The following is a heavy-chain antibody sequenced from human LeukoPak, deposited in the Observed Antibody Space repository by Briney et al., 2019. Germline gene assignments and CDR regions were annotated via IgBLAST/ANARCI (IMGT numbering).Heavy chain of an antibody. J-gene: IGHJ5*02. Sequence: SETLSLTCTVSGGSISTSNYYWGWIRQPPGKGLEWIGNIFYSGSTYYSPSLKSRVTISLDTSRNQFSLKLSSVTAADTAIYYCARGGYYGSGNDFRFDPWGQGTLVTVSS. D-gene: IGHD3-10*01. CDR1: GGSISTSNYY. V-gene: IGHV4-39*07. CDR2: IFYSGST. CDR3: ARGGYYGSGNDFRFDP.